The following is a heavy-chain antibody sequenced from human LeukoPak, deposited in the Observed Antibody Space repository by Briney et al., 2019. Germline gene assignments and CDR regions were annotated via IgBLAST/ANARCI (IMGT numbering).Heavy chain of an antibody. D-gene: IGHD3-22*01. CDR2: IYYSGST. Sequence: SETLSLTCTVSGGSISSYYWSWIRQPPGKGLEWIGYIYYSGSTNYNPSLKSRVTISVDTSKNQFSLKLSSVTAADTAVYYCARGVSYYDSSGYYNEYFQHWGQGALVSVSS. CDR1: GGSISSYY. V-gene: IGHV4-59*08. J-gene: IGHJ1*01. CDR3: ARGVSYYDSSGYYNEYFQH.